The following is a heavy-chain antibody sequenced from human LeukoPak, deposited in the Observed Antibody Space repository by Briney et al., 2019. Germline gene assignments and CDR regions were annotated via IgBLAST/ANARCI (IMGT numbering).Heavy chain of an antibody. CDR1: GFTFSSYW. J-gene: IGHJ3*02. V-gene: IGHV3-48*04. CDR2: ISSSGSTI. CDR3: ARIGNAFDI. D-gene: IGHD1-1*01. Sequence: GGSLRLSCAASGFTFSSYWMTWVRQAPGKGLEWVSYISSSGSTIYYADSVKGRFTISRDNAKNSLYLQMNSLRADDTAVYYCARIGNAFDIWGQGTMVTVSS.